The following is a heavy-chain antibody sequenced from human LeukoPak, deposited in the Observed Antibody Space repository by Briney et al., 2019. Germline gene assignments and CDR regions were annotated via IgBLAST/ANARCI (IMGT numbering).Heavy chain of an antibody. CDR2: IKQDGSEK. D-gene: IGHD6-19*01. Sequence: GGSLRLSCAASGFTFSSYWMSWVRQAPGKGLEWVANIKQDGSEKYYVDSVKGRFTISRDNAKNSLYLQMNSLRAEDTAVYYCANLAVAGILDYWGQGTLVTVSS. V-gene: IGHV3-7*01. J-gene: IGHJ4*02. CDR1: GFTFSSYW. CDR3: ANLAVAGILDY.